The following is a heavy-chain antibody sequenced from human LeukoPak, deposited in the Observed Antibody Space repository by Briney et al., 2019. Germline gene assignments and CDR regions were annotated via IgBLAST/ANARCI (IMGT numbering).Heavy chain of an antibody. CDR3: TTPDNSHGYRY. D-gene: IGHD2/OR15-2a*01. CDR2: IKSKTDGGTT. CDR1: GFTFSNAW. V-gene: IGHV3-15*01. J-gene: IGHJ4*02. Sequence: GGSLRLSCAASGFTFSNAWMTWLRQAPGKGLEWVGRIKSKTDGGTTDYAAPVKGRFTILRDDSKNMVYLQMNSLKTEDTAVYYCTTPDNSHGYRYWGQGTLVTVSS.